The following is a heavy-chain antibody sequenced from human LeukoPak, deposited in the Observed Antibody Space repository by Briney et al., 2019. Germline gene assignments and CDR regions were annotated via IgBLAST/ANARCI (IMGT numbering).Heavy chain of an antibody. CDR1: GFTFSSYA. D-gene: IGHD2-15*01. CDR3: ARLVVVAANAFDI. J-gene: IGHJ3*02. Sequence: PGGSLRLSCAASGFTFSSYAMSWVRQAPGKGLEWVSAISGSGGSTYYADSVKGRFTISRDNAKNSLYLQMNSLRAEDTAAYYCARLVVVAANAFDIWGQGTMVTVSS. CDR2: ISGSGGST. V-gene: IGHV3-23*01.